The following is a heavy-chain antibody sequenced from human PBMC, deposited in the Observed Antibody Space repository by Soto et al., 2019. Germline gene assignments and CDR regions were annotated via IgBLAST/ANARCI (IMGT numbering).Heavy chain of an antibody. J-gene: IGHJ3*02. D-gene: IGHD6-19*01. CDR1: GYTFHGDY. CDR3: TRVGNIAVAAFDI. V-gene: IGHV1-2*02. CDR2: INPNSGGT. Sequence: RVSVQVSCQASGYTFHGDYMHCVRLAPGQGLEWMGWINPNSGGTNYAQKFQGRVTMTRDTSISTAYMELSRLRSDDTVVYYCTRVGNIAVAAFDIWGQGTMVTVSS.